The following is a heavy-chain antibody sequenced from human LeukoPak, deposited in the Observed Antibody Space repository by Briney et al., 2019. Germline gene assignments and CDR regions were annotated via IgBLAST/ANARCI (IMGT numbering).Heavy chain of an antibody. CDR3: AKNPHYYDSSGYYYLSWFDP. J-gene: IGHJ5*02. Sequence: GGSLRLSCAASGFTFSSYAMSWVRQAPGKGLEWVSAISGSGGSTYYADSVKGRFTISRDNSKNTLYLQMDSLRAEDTAVYYCAKNPHYYDSSGYYYLSWFDPWGQGTLVTVSS. CDR1: GFTFSSYA. CDR2: ISGSGGST. V-gene: IGHV3-23*01. D-gene: IGHD3-22*01.